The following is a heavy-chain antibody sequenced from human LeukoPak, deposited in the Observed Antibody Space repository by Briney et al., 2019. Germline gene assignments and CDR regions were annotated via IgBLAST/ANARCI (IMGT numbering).Heavy chain of an antibody. V-gene: IGHV4-38-2*02. D-gene: IGHD3-3*01. CDR3: ARDETYSDVWSGSAGGGKGNYLDY. CDR1: GYSISNGYY. Sequence: SETLSLTCTVSGYSISNGYYWGWMRQPPGKGLEWIGSIYHSGRTHYNPSLKSRIIISVATSKNYFPLKLSSVTAADTAVYYCARDETYSDVWSGSAGGGKGNYLDYWGQGILVTVSS. J-gene: IGHJ4*02. CDR2: IYHSGRT.